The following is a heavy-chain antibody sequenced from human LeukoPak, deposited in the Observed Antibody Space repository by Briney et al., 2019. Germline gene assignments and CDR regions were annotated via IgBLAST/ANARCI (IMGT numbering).Heavy chain of an antibody. V-gene: IGHV3-48*01. Sequence: GGSLRLSCAASGFTFSSYGMNWVRQAPGKGLEWISYISSSSSTTYYADSVKGRFTISRDNSKNTLYLQMNSLRAEDTAVYYCARHAYLTVVVTAEDGLGAFDIWGQGTMVTVSS. J-gene: IGHJ3*02. CDR2: ISSSSSTT. CDR3: ARHAYLTVVVTAEDGLGAFDI. CDR1: GFTFSSYG. D-gene: IGHD2-21*02.